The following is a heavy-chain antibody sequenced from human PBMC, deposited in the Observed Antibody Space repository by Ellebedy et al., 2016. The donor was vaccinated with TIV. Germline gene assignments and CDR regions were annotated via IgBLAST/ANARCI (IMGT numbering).Heavy chain of an antibody. V-gene: IGHV5-51*01. CDR2: IYPADSDT. Sequence: KVSCKASGYSFTSYWIGWVRQMHGKGLEWMGIIYPADSDTRYSPSFQSQVTISFDKSINPAYLQWSSLKASDTALYYGHYGDYPPLGWGQGTMVTVSS. CDR1: GYSFTSYW. D-gene: IGHD4-17*01. J-gene: IGHJ3*01. CDR3: HYGDYPPLG.